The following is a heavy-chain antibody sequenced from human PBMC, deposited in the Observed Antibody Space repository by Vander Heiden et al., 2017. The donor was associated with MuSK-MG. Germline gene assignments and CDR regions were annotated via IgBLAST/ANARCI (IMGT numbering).Heavy chain of an antibody. J-gene: IGHJ2*01. CDR3: ARDRGGYTFGFNWYFDL. Sequence: QERLVESGGDVLKHGRSLRLSRAASGFPFSYFALPWVRQAPGKGLEWVAVISDDGSNKFYADSVRGRFTISRDNPKSTLYLQMNSLRAEDTAVYYCARDRGGYTFGFNWYFDLWGRGTLVAVSS. CDR1: GFPFSYFA. D-gene: IGHD5-18*01. CDR2: ISDDGSNK. V-gene: IGHV3-30*01.